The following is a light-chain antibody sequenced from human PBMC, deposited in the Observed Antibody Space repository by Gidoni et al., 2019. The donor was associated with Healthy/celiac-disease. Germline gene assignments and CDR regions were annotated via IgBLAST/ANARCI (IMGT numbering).Light chain of an antibody. J-gene: IGKJ4*01. CDR3: QQYYSYPPLT. CDR1: QGISSY. V-gene: IGKV1-8*01. Sequence: AIRMTQSPSSFSASTGDRVTITCRASQGISSYVAWYQQKPGKAPKLLIYAASTLQSGVPSRFSGSGAGTDFTLTISCLQSEDFATYYCQQYYSYPPLTFGGXTKVEIK. CDR2: AAS.